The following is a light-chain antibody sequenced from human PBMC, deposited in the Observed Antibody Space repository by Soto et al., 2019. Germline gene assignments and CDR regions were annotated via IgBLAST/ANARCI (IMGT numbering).Light chain of an antibody. V-gene: IGLV3-1*01. CDR2: QDS. Sequence: SYELTQPPSVSVSPGQTASITCSGDKLGDKYASWYQQKPGQSPVVVIYQDSKRPSGIPERFSGSNSGNTATRTISGTQAMDEADYYCQAWDSSTAVFGGGTKLTVL. CDR3: QAWDSSTAV. J-gene: IGLJ2*01. CDR1: KLGDKY.